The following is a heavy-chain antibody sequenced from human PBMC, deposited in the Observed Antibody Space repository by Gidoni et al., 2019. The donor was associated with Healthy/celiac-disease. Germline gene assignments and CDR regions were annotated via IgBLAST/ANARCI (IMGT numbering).Heavy chain of an antibody. Sequence: QVQLQQWGAGLLKPSETLSLNCAVYGGSFSGYYWSWIRQPPGKGLEWIGEINHSGSTNYNPSLKSRVTISVDTSKNQFSLKLSSVTAADTAVYYCARGIQYQLLYGRLVKDYYGMDVWGQGTTVTVSS. CDR2: INHSGST. V-gene: IGHV4-34*01. CDR3: ARGIQYQLLYGRLVKDYYGMDV. CDR1: GGSFSGYY. D-gene: IGHD2-2*02. J-gene: IGHJ6*02.